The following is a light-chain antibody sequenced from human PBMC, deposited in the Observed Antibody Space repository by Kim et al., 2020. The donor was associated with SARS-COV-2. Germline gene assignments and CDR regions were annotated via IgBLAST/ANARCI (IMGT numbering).Light chain of an antibody. V-gene: IGKV1-39*01. CDR1: PSVSSY. CDR2: AAS. J-gene: IGKJ1*01. Sequence: ASVGDRVTITCRASPSVSSYLNWYQQNPGKAPKLLIYAASSLQSGVPSRFSGSGSGTDFTLTISSLQPEDFATYYCQQSYSTPPTFGQGTKVDIK. CDR3: QQSYSTPPT.